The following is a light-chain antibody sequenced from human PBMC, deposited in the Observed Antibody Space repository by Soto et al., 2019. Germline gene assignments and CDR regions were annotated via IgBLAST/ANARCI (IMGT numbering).Light chain of an antibody. V-gene: IGKV3-20*01. Sequence: EILLTQSPGTLSLSPGERGTLSCRASQSVSSSYLAWYQPKPGKAPRLLIYGASSRATGIPDRLSVSGSGTVFTLPIRRLEPEDFAVYYCQQYSSLWTFGQGTKVDIK. CDR2: GAS. CDR1: QSVSSSY. J-gene: IGKJ1*01. CDR3: QQYSSLWT.